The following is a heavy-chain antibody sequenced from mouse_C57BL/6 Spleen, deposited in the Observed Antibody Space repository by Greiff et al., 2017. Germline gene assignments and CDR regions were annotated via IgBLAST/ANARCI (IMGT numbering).Heavy chain of an antibody. CDR1: GYTFTSYW. CDR3: AGCPLSYGRCPFFDY. CDR2: INPSNGGT. V-gene: IGHV1-53*01. Sequence: QVQLQQPGTELVKPGASVKLSCKASGYTFTSYWMHWVKQRPGQGLEWIGNINPSNGGTNYNEKFKSKATLTVDKSSSTAYMQLSSLPSADSAVSYYAGCPLSYGRCPFFDYWGQGTTLTVSS. D-gene: IGHD1-1*01. J-gene: IGHJ2*01.